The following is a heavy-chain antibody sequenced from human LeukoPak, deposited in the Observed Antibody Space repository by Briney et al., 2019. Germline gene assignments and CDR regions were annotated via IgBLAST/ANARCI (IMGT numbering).Heavy chain of an antibody. V-gene: IGHV1-2*02. CDR3: ARDRGASSGPLDY. CDR2: INPNTGGT. J-gene: IGHJ4*02. D-gene: IGHD6-19*01. Sequence: ASVKVSCKASGYTFSGHYMHWVRQAPGQGLEWMGWINPNTGGTNYAQKFQGGVTMTRDTSISTVYMELRRLRSDDTAVYYCARDRGASSGPLDYWGQGTLVTVSS. CDR1: GYTFSGHY.